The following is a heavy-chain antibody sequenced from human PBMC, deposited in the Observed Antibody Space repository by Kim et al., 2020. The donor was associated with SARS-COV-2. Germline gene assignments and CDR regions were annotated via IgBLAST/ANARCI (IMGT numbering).Heavy chain of an antibody. V-gene: IGHV5-51*01. CDR3: ARRGFQLEHSDY. D-gene: IGHD1-1*01. CDR1: GYSFTNYW. CDR2: IYPGDSDT. J-gene: IGHJ4*02. Sequence: GESLKISCKGSGYSFTNYWIAWVRQMPGKGLEWMGIIYPGDSDTRYSPSFQGHVTISADKSISTAYLQWNSLKASDTAMYYCARRGFQLEHSDYWGQGTLVTVSS.